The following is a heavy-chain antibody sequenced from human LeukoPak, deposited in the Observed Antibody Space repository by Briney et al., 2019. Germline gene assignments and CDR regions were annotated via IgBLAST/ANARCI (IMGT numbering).Heavy chain of an antibody. CDR1: GGSITSYY. CDR3: ARHSEASSGWYAQIDY. D-gene: IGHD6-19*01. V-gene: IGHV4-59*08. Sequence: PSETLSLTCTVSGGSITSYYWSWIGQPPGKGLEWIGYIHYSGSTKYSPSLKSRVTISVDTSKNQFSLKLSSVTAADTAVYYCARHSEASSGWYAQIDYWGQGTLVTVSS. J-gene: IGHJ4*02. CDR2: IHYSGST.